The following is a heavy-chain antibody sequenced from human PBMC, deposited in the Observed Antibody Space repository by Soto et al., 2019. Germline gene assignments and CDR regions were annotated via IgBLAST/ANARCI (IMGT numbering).Heavy chain of an antibody. Sequence: GGSLRLSCAASGFTFSNAWMNWVRQAPGKGLEWVGRIKSKTDGGTTDYAAPVKGRFTISRDDSKNRLYLQMNSLKTEETAVYYCTTSVPAAVYCSGGSCYEDFDYWGQGTLVTVSS. CDR1: GFTFSNAW. J-gene: IGHJ4*02. V-gene: IGHV3-15*07. CDR2: IKSKTDGGTT. CDR3: TTSVPAAVYCSGGSCYEDFDY. D-gene: IGHD2-15*01.